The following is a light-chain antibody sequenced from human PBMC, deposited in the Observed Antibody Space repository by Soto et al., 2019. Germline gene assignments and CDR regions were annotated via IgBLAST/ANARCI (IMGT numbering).Light chain of an antibody. CDR2: GAS. V-gene: IGKV3-20*01. J-gene: IGKJ1*01. CDR3: QHYGSAVWT. Sequence: EVVLTQSPGTLSFSPGERATLSCRASQSVSSNSFAWYQQNPGQPPRLLIYGASSRATGIPDRFSGSGSGTDFTLTISGLEPEDFAVYYCQHYGSAVWTFGQGTKVDIK. CDR1: QSVSSNS.